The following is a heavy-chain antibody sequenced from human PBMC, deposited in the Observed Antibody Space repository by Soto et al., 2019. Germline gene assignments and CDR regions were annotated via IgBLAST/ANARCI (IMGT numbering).Heavy chain of an antibody. V-gene: IGHV3-64*01. CDR2: ISSNGGST. CDR3: ARTRGERRSYYFDY. D-gene: IGHD1-1*01. J-gene: IGHJ4*02. Sequence: EVQLVESGGGLVQPGGSLRLSCAASGFTFSSYAMHWFRHAQGRGREYVSAISSNGGSTYYANSVKGRFTITRDNSKNTLYLQMGSLRAEDMAVYYCARTRGERRSYYFDYWGQGTLVTVSS. CDR1: GFTFSSYA.